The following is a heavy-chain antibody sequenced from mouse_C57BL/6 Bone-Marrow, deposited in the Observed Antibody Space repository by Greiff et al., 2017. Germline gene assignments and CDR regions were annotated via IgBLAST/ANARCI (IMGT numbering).Heavy chain of an antibody. Sequence: QVQLQQSGPELVKPGASVKLSCKASGYTFTSYDINWVKQRPGQGLEWIGWIYPRDGSTKYNEKFKGKATLTVDTSSSTAYMELHSLTSDDSAVYFCARDYGSRYWYFDVWGTGTTVTVSS. J-gene: IGHJ1*03. CDR3: ARDYGSRYWYFDV. D-gene: IGHD1-1*01. CDR1: GYTFTSYD. CDR2: IYPRDGST. V-gene: IGHV1-85*01.